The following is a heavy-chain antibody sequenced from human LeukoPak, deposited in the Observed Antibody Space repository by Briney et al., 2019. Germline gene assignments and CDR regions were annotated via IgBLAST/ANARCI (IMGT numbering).Heavy chain of an antibody. V-gene: IGHV4-59*08. CDR2: IYYSGST. D-gene: IGHD5-24*01. Sequence: SETLSLTCSVSGASISSHYWSWIRQPPGKGLEWIGHIYYSGSTNYYNPSLKSRVTISVDTSKNQFSLKLSSVTAADTAVYYCARLRTIQPEYYFDYWGQGTLVTVSS. CDR1: GASISSHY. J-gene: IGHJ4*02. CDR3: ARLRTIQPEYYFDY.